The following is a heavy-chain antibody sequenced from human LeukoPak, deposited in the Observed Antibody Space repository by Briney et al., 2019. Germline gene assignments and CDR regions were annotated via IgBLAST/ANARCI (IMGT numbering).Heavy chain of an antibody. CDR3: ARDSGSYRY. CDR2: IRYDGSNT. D-gene: IGHD1-26*01. J-gene: IGHJ4*02. V-gene: IGHV3-30*02. Sequence: PGGSLRLSCAASGFTFSSYGMHWVRQPPGKGLEWVAFIRYDGSNTYYADSVQGRFTLSRDNAKNSLYLQMNSLRAEDTAVYYCARDSGSYRYWGQGTLVTVSS. CDR1: GFTFSSYG.